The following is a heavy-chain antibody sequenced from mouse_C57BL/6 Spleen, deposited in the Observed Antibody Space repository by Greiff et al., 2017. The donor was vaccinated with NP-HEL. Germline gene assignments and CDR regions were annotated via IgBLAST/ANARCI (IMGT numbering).Heavy chain of an antibody. CDR2: INPNNGGT. D-gene: IGHD1-1*01. Sequence: VQLQQSGPELVKPGASVKIPCKASGYTFTDYNMDWVKQSHGKSLEWIGDINPNNGGTIYNQKFKGKATLTVDKSSSTAYMELRSLTSEDSAVYFCAREPSYYYGSSYDWYFDVWGTGTTVTVSS. CDR3: AREPSYYYGSSYDWYFDV. J-gene: IGHJ1*03. V-gene: IGHV1-18*01. CDR1: GYTFTDYN.